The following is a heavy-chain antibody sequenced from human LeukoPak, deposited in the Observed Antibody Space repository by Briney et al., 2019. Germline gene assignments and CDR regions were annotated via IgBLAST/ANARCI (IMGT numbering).Heavy chain of an antibody. CDR3: ARVEGLTATVTD. Sequence: ASVKVSCKASGYTFTSYYMHWVRQAPGQGLEWMGLIITSAGSTTYAQNFQGRVTLTRDTSTSTVYMEMSSLRSEDTAVYYCARVEGLTATVTDWGQGTLVTLSS. V-gene: IGHV1-46*01. CDR1: GYTFTSYY. CDR2: IITSAGST. J-gene: IGHJ4*02. D-gene: IGHD5-18*01.